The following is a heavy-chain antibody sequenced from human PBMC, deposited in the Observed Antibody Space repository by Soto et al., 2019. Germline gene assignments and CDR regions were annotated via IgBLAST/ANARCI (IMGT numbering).Heavy chain of an antibody. Sequence: SLRLSCAASGFTFSKYAMSWVRQAPGKGPEWVSSISSSGGSPYYADSVKGRFTIPRDNSKHTLYLQMNSLRAEDTAVYYCAKDVTKSPHNYDGSGYYTDGMDVWGRGTTVTVSS. D-gene: IGHD3-22*01. CDR2: ISSSGGSP. J-gene: IGHJ6*02. CDR3: AKDVTKSPHNYDGSGYYTDGMDV. V-gene: IGHV3-23*01. CDR1: GFTFSKYA.